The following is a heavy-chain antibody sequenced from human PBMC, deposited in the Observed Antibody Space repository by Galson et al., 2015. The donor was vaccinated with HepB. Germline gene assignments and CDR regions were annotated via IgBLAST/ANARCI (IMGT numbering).Heavy chain of an antibody. D-gene: IGHD6-13*01. V-gene: IGHV1-46*01. CDR3: ASWTGRSSSWYEVYYYYYGMDV. J-gene: IGHJ6*02. Sequence: VSCKASGYTFTSYYMHWVRQAPGQGLEWMGIINPSGGSTSYAQKFQGRVTMTRDTSTSTVYMELSSLRSEDTAVFYCASWTGRSSSWYEVYYYYYGMDVWGQGTTVTVSS. CDR2: INPSGGST. CDR1: GYTFTSYY.